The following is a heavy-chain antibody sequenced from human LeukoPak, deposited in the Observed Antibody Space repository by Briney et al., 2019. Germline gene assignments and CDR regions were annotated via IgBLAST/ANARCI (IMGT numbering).Heavy chain of an antibody. CDR3: ARGLGSGYYSNWFDP. CDR1: GGSFSGYY. D-gene: IGHD3-22*01. CDR2: INHSGST. Sequence: KASETLSLTCAVYGGSFSGYYWSWIRQPPGKGLEWIGEINHSGSTNYNPSLKSRVTISVDTSKNQFSLKLSSVTAADTAVYYCARGLGSGYYSNWFDPWGQGTLVTVSS. J-gene: IGHJ5*02. V-gene: IGHV4-34*01.